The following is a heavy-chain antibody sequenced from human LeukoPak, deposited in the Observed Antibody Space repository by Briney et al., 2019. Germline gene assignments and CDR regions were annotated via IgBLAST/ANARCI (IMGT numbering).Heavy chain of an antibody. V-gene: IGHV3-66*01. D-gene: IGHD5-18*01. J-gene: IGHJ6*02. Sequence: GGSRRLSCAASGFTVSSNYMSWVRQAPGKGLEWVSVIYSGGSTYYADSVKGRFTISRDNSKNTLYLQMNSLRAEDTAVYYCARGSVTTGPFGMDVWGQGTTVTVSS. CDR1: GFTVSSNY. CDR2: IYSGGST. CDR3: ARGSVTTGPFGMDV.